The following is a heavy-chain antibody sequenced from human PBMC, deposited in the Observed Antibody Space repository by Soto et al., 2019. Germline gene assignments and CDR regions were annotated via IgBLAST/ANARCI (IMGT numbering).Heavy chain of an antibody. CDR1: GCTFTSYA. CDR2: INAGNGNT. D-gene: IGHD2-21*02. V-gene: IGHV1-3*05. Sequence: QVQLVQSGAEEKKPGASHKVSCKASGCTFTSYATHWVRQAPGQRLEWMGWINAGNGNTKYSQKFQGRVTITRDTSASTAYMELSSLRSEDTAVYYCARAWVVVTAPDYWGQGTLGSVSS. J-gene: IGHJ4*02. CDR3: ARAWVVVTAPDY.